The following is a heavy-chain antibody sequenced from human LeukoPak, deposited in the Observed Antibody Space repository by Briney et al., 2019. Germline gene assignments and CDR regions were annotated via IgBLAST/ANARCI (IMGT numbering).Heavy chain of an antibody. CDR3: AKEGQYSANGYYFDY. CDR1: GYSFTSYW. Sequence: GESLKISCKGSGYSFTSYWIGWVRQMPGKGLEWMGIIYPGDSDTRYSPSFQGQVTISADKSISTAYLQWSSLKASDTAMYYCAKEGQYSANGYYFDYWGQGTLVTVSS. D-gene: IGHD1-26*01. V-gene: IGHV5-51*01. CDR2: IYPGDSDT. J-gene: IGHJ4*02.